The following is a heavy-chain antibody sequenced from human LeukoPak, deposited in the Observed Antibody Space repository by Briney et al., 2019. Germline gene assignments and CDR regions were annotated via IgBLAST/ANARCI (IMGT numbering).Heavy chain of an antibody. J-gene: IGHJ4*02. D-gene: IGHD4-17*01. CDR2: ISYDGSNK. CDR1: GFTFSSYG. Sequence: GGSLRLSCAASGFTFSSYGMHWVRQAPGKGLEWVAVISYDGSNKYYADSVKGRFTISRDNSKNTLYLQMNSLRAEDTAVYYCAKDGGRRVTTEFDYWGQGTLVTVSS. V-gene: IGHV3-30*18. CDR3: AKDGGRRVTTEFDY.